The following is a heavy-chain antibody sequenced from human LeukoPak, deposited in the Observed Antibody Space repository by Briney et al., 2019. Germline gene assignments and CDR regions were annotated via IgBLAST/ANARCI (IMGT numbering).Heavy chain of an antibody. CDR2: IYSSGTT. Sequence: PSETLSLTRTGPGGSLGSYYWSWIRQPAREGLGWIGRIYSSGTTDYNPSLKSRVTMSVDTSKNRFSLNLRSVTAADTAVYYCARGAWFDPWGRGTLVTVSS. V-gene: IGHV4-4*07. J-gene: IGHJ5*02. CDR1: GGSLGSYY. CDR3: ARGAWFDP.